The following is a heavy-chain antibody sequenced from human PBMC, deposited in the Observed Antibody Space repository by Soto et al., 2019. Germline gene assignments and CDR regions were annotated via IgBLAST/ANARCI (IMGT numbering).Heavy chain of an antibody. CDR3: AKDGYYYDTSGYPGPLGFDP. V-gene: IGHV3-23*01. J-gene: IGHJ5*02. D-gene: IGHD3-22*01. CDR1: GFTFSTYA. CDR2: ISDSGSST. Sequence: GGSQRLSYSASGFTFSTYAMNCVRPAPCRGLGWVSAISDSGSSTYYSDSVKGRFTVSRDNSKNTLYLQMNSLRAEDTAVYYCAKDGYYYDTSGYPGPLGFDPWGQGTLVTVSS.